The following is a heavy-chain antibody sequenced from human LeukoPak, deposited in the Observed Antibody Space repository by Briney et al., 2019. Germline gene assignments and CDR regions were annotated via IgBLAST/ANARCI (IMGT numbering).Heavy chain of an antibody. J-gene: IGHJ4*02. Sequence: PGGSLRLSCAASGFTFSSYAMNWVRQAPGKGLEWVSYISSSGSTIYYADSVKGRFTISRDNAKNSLYLQMSSLRAEDTAVYYCARDHYYDSSGYYYWGQGTLVTVSS. CDR3: ARDHYYDSSGYYY. V-gene: IGHV3-48*03. D-gene: IGHD3-22*01. CDR1: GFTFSSYA. CDR2: ISSSGSTI.